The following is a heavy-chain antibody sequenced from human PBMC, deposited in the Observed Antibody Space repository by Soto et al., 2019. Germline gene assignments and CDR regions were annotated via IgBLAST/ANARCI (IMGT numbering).Heavy chain of an antibody. CDR2: MNPNSGNT. CDR3: ARDRYYDFWSGYYTDYYYYMDV. Sequence: AASVKVSCKASGYTFTSYDINWVRQATGQGLEWMGWMNPNSGNTGYAQKFQGRVTMTRNTSISTAYMELSSLRSEDTAVYYCARDRYYDFWSGYYTDYYYYMDVWGKGTTVTVSS. V-gene: IGHV1-8*01. J-gene: IGHJ6*03. D-gene: IGHD3-3*01. CDR1: GYTFTSYD.